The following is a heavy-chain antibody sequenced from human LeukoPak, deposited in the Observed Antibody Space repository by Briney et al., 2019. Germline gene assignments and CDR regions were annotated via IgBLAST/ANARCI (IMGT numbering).Heavy chain of an antibody. CDR2: ISSSSSYI. Sequence: GESLRLSCAASGFTFSSHSMNWVRQAPGKGLEWVSSISSSSSYIYYADSVKGRFTISRDNAKNSLYLQMNSLRAEDTAVYYCARGSGATYSSSWYLDYWGQGTLVTVSS. D-gene: IGHD6-13*01. CDR1: GFTFSSHS. CDR3: ARGSGATYSSSWYLDY. V-gene: IGHV3-21*01. J-gene: IGHJ4*02.